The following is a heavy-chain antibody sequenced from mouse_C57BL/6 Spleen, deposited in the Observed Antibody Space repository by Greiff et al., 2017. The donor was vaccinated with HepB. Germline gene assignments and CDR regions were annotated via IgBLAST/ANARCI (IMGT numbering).Heavy chain of an antibody. CDR1: GYTFTSYW. CDR3: AEGNLSTGFAY. CDR2: IHPNSGST. D-gene: IGHD2-3*01. J-gene: IGHJ3*01. V-gene: IGHV1-64*01. Sequence: QVHVKQPGAELVKPGASVKLSCKASGYTFTSYWMHWVKQRPGQGLEWIGMIHPNSGSTNYNEKFKSKATLTVDKSSSTAYMQLSSLTSEDSAVYYCAEGNLSTGFAYWGQGTLVTVSA.